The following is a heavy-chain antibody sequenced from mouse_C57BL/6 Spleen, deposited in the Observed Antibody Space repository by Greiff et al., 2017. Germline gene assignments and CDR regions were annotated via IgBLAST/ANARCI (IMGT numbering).Heavy chain of an antibody. CDR1: GYSFTGYY. J-gene: IGHJ2*01. V-gene: IGHV1-42*01. CDR2: IIPSTGGT. D-gene: IGHD2-5*01. Sequence: VQLQQSGPELVKPGASVKISCKASGYSFTGYYMNWVKQSPEKSLEWIGEIIPSTGGTTYNQKFKAKATLTVDKSSSTAYMQLKSLTSEDSAVYYCAYSNSLYYLDYWGQGTTLTVSS. CDR3: AYSNSLYYLDY.